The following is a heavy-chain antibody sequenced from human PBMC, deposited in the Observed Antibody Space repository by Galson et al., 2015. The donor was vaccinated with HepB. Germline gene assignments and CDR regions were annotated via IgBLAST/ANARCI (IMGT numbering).Heavy chain of an antibody. CDR3: AKDLEYYDFWSGHYYGMDV. CDR2: ISYDGSNK. D-gene: IGHD3-3*01. CDR1: GFTFSSYG. Sequence: SLRLSCAASGFTFSSYGMHWVRQAPGKGLEWVAVISYDGSNKYYADSVKGRFTISRDNSKNTLYLQMNSLRAEDTAVYYCAKDLEYYDFWSGHYYGMDVWGQGTTVTVSS. V-gene: IGHV3-30*18. J-gene: IGHJ6*02.